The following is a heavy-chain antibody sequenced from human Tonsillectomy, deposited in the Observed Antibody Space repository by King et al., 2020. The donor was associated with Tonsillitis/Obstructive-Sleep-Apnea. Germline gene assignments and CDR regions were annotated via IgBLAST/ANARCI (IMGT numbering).Heavy chain of an antibody. CDR2: ICWNSDTI. V-gene: IGHV3-9*01. D-gene: IGHD1-26*01. J-gene: IGHJ6*03. Sequence: VQLVESGGGLVQPGGSLRLSCAASGFTFDDYAMHWVRQPPGKGLEWGSGICWNSDTIDYADSVRGRFTISRDNAKNSLYLQMNSQMTEDTALYDCAKDGNWSSFYYDNMGVWGKGTAVSVAS. CDR3: AKDGNWSSFYYDNMGV. CDR1: GFTFDDYA.